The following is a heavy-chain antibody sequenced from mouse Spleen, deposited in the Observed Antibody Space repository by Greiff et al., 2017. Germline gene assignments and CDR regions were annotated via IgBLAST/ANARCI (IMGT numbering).Heavy chain of an antibody. CDR3: AREGYYDQVEVAY. CDR1: GYTFTSYW. D-gene: IGHD2-4*01. J-gene: IGHJ3*01. Sequence: QMQLQQPGAELVMPGASVKLSCKASGYTFTSYWMHWVKQRPGQGLEWIGEIDPSDSYTNYNQKFKGKATLTVDKSSSTAYMELRSLTSEDSAVYFCAREGYYDQVEVAYWGQGTLVTVSA. V-gene: IGHV1-69*01. CDR2: IDPSDSYT.